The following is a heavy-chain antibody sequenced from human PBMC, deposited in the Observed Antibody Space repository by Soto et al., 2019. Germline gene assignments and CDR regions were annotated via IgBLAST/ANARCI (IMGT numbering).Heavy chain of an antibody. CDR2: INHSGST. J-gene: IGHJ4*02. CDR3: ARGPLRRIAVVNFDY. V-gene: IGHV4-34*01. CDR1: GGSFSGYY. D-gene: IGHD6-19*01. Sequence: PSETLSLTCAVYGGSFSGYYWSWIRQPPGKGLEWIGEINHSGSTNYNPSLKSRVTISVDTSKNQFSLKLSSVTAADTAVYYCARGPLRRIAVVNFDYWGQGTLVTVSS.